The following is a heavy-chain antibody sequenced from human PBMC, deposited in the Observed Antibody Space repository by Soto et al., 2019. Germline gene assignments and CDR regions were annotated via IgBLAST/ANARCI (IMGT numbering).Heavy chain of an antibody. CDR3: ARGRSRNYYDSSGYYYYGMDV. J-gene: IGHJ6*02. CDR1: GYTFTSYG. Sequence: QVQLVQSGAEVKKPGASVKVSCKASGYTFTSYGISWVRQAPGQGLEWMGWISAYNGNTNYAQKLQSRVTMTTDTSTSTAYMELRSLRSDDTAVYYCARGRSRNYYDSSGYYYYGMDVWGQGTTVTVSS. V-gene: IGHV1-18*01. D-gene: IGHD3-22*01. CDR2: ISAYNGNT.